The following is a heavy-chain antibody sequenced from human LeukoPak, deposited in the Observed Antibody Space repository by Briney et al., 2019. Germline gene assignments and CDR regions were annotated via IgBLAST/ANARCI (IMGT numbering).Heavy chain of an antibody. CDR1: GFTFSNYA. CDR2: ISGTGAFT. CDR3: AKGHSDYGTGFDL. Sequence: GGSLRLSCAASGFTFSNYAMTWVRQATGKGLESVSVISGTGAFTYYADSVKGRFTISRDNSKNTLYLQMNSLRAEDTTIYYCAKGHSDYGTGFDLWGRGTLVTVSS. D-gene: IGHD4-17*01. V-gene: IGHV3-23*01. J-gene: IGHJ4*02.